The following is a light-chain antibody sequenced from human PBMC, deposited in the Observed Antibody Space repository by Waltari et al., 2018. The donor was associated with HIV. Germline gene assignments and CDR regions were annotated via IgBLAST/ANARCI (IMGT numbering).Light chain of an antibody. Sequence: DIQLTQSPSFLSASVGDRVTITCRASQGISNYLAWYQQEPGNAPKLLSFTTSTLQSGVPSRFSGSGSETEFTLTISSLQPEDFATYYCQQLNSYPRTFGQGTKVEIK. CDR1: QGISNY. CDR2: TTS. J-gene: IGKJ1*01. V-gene: IGKV1-9*01. CDR3: QQLNSYPRT.